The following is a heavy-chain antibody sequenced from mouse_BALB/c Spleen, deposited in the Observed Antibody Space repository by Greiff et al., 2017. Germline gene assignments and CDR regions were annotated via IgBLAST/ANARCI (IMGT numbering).Heavy chain of an antibody. D-gene: IGHD2-1*01. CDR1: GFSLTSYG. CDR3: ARDGNLPFDY. CDR2: IWAGGST. V-gene: IGHV2-9*02. Sequence: VQLKESGPGLVAPSQSLSITCTVSGFSLTSYGVHWVRQPPGKGLEWLGVIWAGGSTNYNSALMSRLSISKDNSKSQVFLKMNSLQTDDTAMYYCARDGNLPFDYWGQGTTLTVSS. J-gene: IGHJ2*01.